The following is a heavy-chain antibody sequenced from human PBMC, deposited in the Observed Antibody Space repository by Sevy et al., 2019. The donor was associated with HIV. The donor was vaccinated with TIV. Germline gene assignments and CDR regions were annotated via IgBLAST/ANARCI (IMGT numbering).Heavy chain of an antibody. V-gene: IGHV5-51*01. D-gene: IGHD5-12*01. Sequence: GESRKISCKGSGYSFTSYWIGWVRQMPGKGLEWMGIIYPGDSDTRYSPSFQGQVTIPADKSISTAYLQWTNLNASDTAMYYGARPAHTMATIKTYDAFDIWGQGTMVTVSS. CDR1: GYSFTSYW. J-gene: IGHJ3*02. CDR2: IYPGDSDT. CDR3: ARPAHTMATIKTYDAFDI.